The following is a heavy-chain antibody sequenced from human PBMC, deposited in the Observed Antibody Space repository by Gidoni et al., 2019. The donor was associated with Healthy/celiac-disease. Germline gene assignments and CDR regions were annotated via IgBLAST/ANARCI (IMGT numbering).Heavy chain of an antibody. J-gene: IGHJ3*02. Sequence: EVQLLESGGGLVQPGGSVRRSCPASGFTFSSYAMSWVRQAPGKGLEWVSAISGSGGSTYYADSVKGRFTISRDNSKNTLYLQMNSLRAEDTVVYYCVLMVRGVRDAFDIWGQGTMVTVSS. V-gene: IGHV3-23*01. CDR1: GFTFSSYA. CDR2: ISGSGGST. D-gene: IGHD3-10*01. CDR3: VLMVRGVRDAFDI.